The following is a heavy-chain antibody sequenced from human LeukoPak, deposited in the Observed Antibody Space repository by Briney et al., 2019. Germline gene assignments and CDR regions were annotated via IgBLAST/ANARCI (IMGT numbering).Heavy chain of an antibody. CDR1: GGSLSSSSYY. CDR3: ARSGRGGSDAFDI. D-gene: IGHD3-10*01. J-gene: IGHJ3*02. Sequence: PSETLSLTCTVPGGSLSSSSYYWGWIRQPPGKGLEWIGSIYYSGSTYYNPSLKSRVTISVDTSKNQFSLKQSSVTAADTAVYYCARSGRGGSDAFDIWGQGTMVTVSS. CDR2: IYYSGST. V-gene: IGHV4-39*01.